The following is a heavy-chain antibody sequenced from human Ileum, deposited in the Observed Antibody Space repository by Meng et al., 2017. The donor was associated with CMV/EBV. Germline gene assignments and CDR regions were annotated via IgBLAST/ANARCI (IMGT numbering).Heavy chain of an antibody. D-gene: IGHD5-18*01. CDR3: ARRFTVDTANDY. Sequence: CTVSGCCSSSIHWWSWAPQPPGKGLEWIGQIYHSARTNHNPSLKSRVTISVDKSKTQFSLKLSSVTAADTDVYYCARRFTVDTANDYWGQGTLVTVSS. CDR1: GCCSSSIHW. J-gene: IGHJ4*02. V-gene: IGHV4-4*02. CDR2: IYHSART.